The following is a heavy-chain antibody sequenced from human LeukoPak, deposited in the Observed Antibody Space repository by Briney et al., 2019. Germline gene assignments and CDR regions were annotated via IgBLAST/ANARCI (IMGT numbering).Heavy chain of an antibody. J-gene: IGHJ4*02. CDR2: INPGDSDT. CDR3: ARQYNYGLFDY. D-gene: IGHD5-18*01. Sequence: GESLKISCQGSGYNFTNYWIGWVRQLPGKGLEWMTIINPGDSDTSYSPSFQGQVTISVDKSITTTYRQWSSLKASDTAMYYCARQYNYGLFDYWGQGTLVTVSS. V-gene: IGHV5-51*01. CDR1: GYNFTNYW.